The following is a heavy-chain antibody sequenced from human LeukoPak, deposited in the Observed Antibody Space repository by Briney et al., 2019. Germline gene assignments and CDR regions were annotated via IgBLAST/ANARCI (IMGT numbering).Heavy chain of an antibody. Sequence: SETLSLTCAVYGGSFSGYYWSWIRQPPGKGLEWIGEINHSGSTNYNPSLKSRVTISVDTSKNQFSLKLSSVTAADTAVYYCATVQYGLGFAFNWFDPWGQGTLVTVSS. D-gene: IGHD3-10*01. J-gene: IGHJ5*02. V-gene: IGHV4-34*01. CDR3: ATVQYGLGFAFNWFDP. CDR2: INHSGST. CDR1: GGSFSGYY.